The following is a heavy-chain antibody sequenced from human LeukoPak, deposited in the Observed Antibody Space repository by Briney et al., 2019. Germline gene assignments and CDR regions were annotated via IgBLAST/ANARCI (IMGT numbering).Heavy chain of an antibody. Sequence: SETLSLTCTVSGDSLNKYFWSWLRQPPGRGLEWVGYISHSGETNYNPSVKSRVTISRDNSNNPFSLRLTSVTAEDTAVYYCARAGLENLNWRYYIDFWGQGILSPSPQ. CDR3: ARAGLENLNWRYYIDF. D-gene: IGHD1-1*01. J-gene: IGHJ4*02. CDR1: GDSLNKYF. CDR2: ISHSGET. V-gene: IGHV4-59*01.